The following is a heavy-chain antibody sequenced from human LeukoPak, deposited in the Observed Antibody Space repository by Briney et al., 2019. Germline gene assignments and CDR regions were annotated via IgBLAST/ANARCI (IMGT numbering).Heavy chain of an antibody. V-gene: IGHV3-48*04. CDR3: ARDLIPDSSGYRWLRPRPGGRDAFDI. CDR1: GFTFSSYS. D-gene: IGHD3-22*01. Sequence: GGSLRLSCAASGFTFSSYSMNWVRQAPGKGLEWVSYISSSSSTIYYADSVKGRFTISRDNAKNSLYLQMNSLRAEDTAVYYCARDLIPDSSGYRWLRPRPGGRDAFDIWGQGTMVTVSS. CDR2: ISSSSSTI. J-gene: IGHJ3*02.